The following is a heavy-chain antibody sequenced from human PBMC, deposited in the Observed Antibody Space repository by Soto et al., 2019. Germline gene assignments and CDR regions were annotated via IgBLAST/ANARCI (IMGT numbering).Heavy chain of an antibody. CDR3: ARDRVSGDLRFAFEI. V-gene: IGHV4-31*03. J-gene: IGHJ3*02. CDR2: IYYSGST. Sequence: PSETLSLTCTVSGGSISSGGYYWSWIRQHPGKGLEWIGYIYYSGSTYYNPSLKSRVTISVDTSKNQFSLKLSSVTAADTAVYYCARDRVSGDLRFAFEIWGQGTMVTVSS. CDR1: GGSISSGGYY. D-gene: IGHD4-17*01.